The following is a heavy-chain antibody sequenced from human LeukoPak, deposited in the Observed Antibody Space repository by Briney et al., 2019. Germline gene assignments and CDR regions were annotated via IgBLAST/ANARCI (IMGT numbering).Heavy chain of an antibody. V-gene: IGHV3-33*06. CDR2: IWYDGSNK. CDR3: AKRGVVIRVILVGFHKEAYYFDS. J-gene: IGHJ4*02. CDR1: GFTFSSYG. D-gene: IGHD3-22*01. Sequence: GGSLRLSCAASGFTFSSYGMHWVRQAPGKGLEWVAVIWYDGSNKYYADSVKGRFTISRDNSKNTLYLQMNRLRAEDTAVYFCAKRGVVIRVILVGFHKEAYYFDSWGQGVLVTVSS.